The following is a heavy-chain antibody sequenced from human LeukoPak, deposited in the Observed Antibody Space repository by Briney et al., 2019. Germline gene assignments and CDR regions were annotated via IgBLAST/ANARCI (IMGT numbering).Heavy chain of an antibody. CDR2: INPSGGST. J-gene: IGHJ6*02. Sequence: GASVKVSCKASGYTFTSYYMHWVRQAPGQGLEWMGIINPSGGSTSYAQKFQGRVTVTRDTSTSTVYMELSSLRSEDTAVYYCARVAHPNKTGHYYSSDGMDVWGQGTTVPAS. CDR3: ARVAHPNKTGHYYSSDGMDV. CDR1: GYTFTSYY. V-gene: IGHV1-46*01.